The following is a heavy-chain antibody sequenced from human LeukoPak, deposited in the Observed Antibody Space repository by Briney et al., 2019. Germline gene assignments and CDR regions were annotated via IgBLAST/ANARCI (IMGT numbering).Heavy chain of an antibody. V-gene: IGHV3-23*01. Sequence: KAGGSLRLSCAASGFTFSSYAMSWVRQAPGKGLEWVSAISGSGGSTYYADSVKGRFTISRDNSKNTLYLQMNSLRAEDTAVYYCAKDRELLSYFDYWGQGTLVTVSS. CDR3: AKDRELLSYFDY. J-gene: IGHJ4*02. CDR1: GFTFSSYA. CDR2: ISGSGGST. D-gene: IGHD1-26*01.